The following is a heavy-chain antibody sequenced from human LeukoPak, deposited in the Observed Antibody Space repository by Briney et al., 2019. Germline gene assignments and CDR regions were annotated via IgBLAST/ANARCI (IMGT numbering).Heavy chain of an antibody. D-gene: IGHD6-13*01. J-gene: IGHJ4*02. Sequence: GGSLRLSCAASGFTVSSNYMNWVRQAPGKGLVWVSRLHSDGSNTTYADSVKGRFTISRDNAKNTLYLQMNSLRAEDTAVYYCARLSGYSSIDYWGQGALVTVSS. CDR2: LHSDGSNT. V-gene: IGHV3-74*01. CDR1: GFTVSSNY. CDR3: ARLSGYSSIDY.